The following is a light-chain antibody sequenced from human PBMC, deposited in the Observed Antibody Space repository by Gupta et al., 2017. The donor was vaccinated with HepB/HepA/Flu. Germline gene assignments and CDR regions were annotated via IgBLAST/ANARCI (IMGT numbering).Light chain of an antibody. CDR2: DAS. CDR3: QDYVTSPPT. V-gene: IGKV3-20*01. Sequence: IVLTPSPGTLSLSPGEGATLSCRASQSMRRTYLAWYQQKPGQAPRLLIHDASTSASGTPDRLSGSGSVTXFTLTIXIMNPEDFAVYYCQDYVTSPPTFGXGTQLEI. CDR1: QSMRRTY. J-gene: IGKJ5*01.